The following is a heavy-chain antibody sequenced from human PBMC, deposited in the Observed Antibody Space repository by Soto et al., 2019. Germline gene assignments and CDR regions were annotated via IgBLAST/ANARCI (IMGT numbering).Heavy chain of an antibody. CDR2: IIPIFGTA. D-gene: IGHD6-19*01. CDR3: ARLKAVAGIGNWFDP. J-gene: IGHJ5*02. Sequence: GASVKVSCKASGGTFSGYAISWVRQAPGQGLEWMGGIIPIFGTANYAQKFQGRVTITADESTSTAYMELSSLRSEDTAVYYCARLKAVAGIGNWFDPWGQGTLVTVSS. V-gene: IGHV1-69*13. CDR1: GGTFSGYA.